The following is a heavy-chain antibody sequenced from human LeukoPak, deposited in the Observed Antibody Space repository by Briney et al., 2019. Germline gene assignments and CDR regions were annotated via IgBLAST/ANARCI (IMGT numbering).Heavy chain of an antibody. CDR2: ISGSGGST. CDR3: AKGGAYYYDSSGSY. Sequence: PGGSLRLSCAASGFTFSSYAMSWVRQAPGKGLEWVSAISGSGGSTYYADSVKGRFTISRDNSKNTLYLQMNSLRAEDTAVYYCAKGGAYYYDSSGSYWGQGTLVTVSS. CDR1: GFTFSSYA. J-gene: IGHJ4*02. D-gene: IGHD3-22*01. V-gene: IGHV3-23*01.